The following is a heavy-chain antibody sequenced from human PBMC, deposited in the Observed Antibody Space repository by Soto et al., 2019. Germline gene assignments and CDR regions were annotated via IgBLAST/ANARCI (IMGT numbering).Heavy chain of an antibody. CDR2: INAGNGNT. CDR3: AREVVTTDAFDI. Sequence: ASVKVSCKASGYTFTSYAMHWVRQAPGQRLEWMGWINAGNGNTKYSQKFQGRVTITRDTSASTAYMELSSLRSEDTAVYYCAREVVTTDAFDIWGQGTMVTVSS. CDR1: GYTFTSYA. V-gene: IGHV1-3*01. D-gene: IGHD2-21*02. J-gene: IGHJ3*02.